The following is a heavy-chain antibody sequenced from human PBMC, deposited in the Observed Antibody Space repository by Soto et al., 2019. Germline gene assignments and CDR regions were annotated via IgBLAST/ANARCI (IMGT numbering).Heavy chain of an antibody. CDR2: ISAYNGNT. CDR3: ARVHGPGPYYYYYMDV. V-gene: IGHV1-18*01. Sequence: GASVKVSCKASGYTFTSYGISWVRQAPGQGLEWMGWISAYNGNTNYAQKLQGRVTITRDTSASTAYMELSSLRSEDTAVYYCARVHGPGPYYYYYMDVWGKGTTVTVSS. D-gene: IGHD2-8*02. CDR1: GYTFTSYG. J-gene: IGHJ6*03.